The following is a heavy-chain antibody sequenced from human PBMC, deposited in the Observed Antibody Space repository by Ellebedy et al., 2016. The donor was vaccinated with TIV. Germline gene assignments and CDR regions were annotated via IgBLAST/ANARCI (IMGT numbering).Heavy chain of an antibody. CDR2: IYYSGST. CDR3: ARMTYSSRWYEGWFDP. Sequence: MPSETLSLTCTVSGGSISSSSFFWGWIRQPPGKGLEWIGNIYYSGSTYNSPSLRSQVTISVDTSKNQFSLNLSSVTAADTAVYYCARMTYSSRWYEGWFDPWGQGTLVTVSS. D-gene: IGHD6-13*01. CDR1: GGSISSSSFF. V-gene: IGHV4-39*07. J-gene: IGHJ5*02.